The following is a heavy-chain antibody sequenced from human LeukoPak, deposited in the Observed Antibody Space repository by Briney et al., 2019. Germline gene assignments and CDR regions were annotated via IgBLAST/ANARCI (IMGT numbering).Heavy chain of an antibody. CDR2: INPNSGDT. J-gene: IGHJ4*02. Sequence: ASVKVSCKASGYTFTGYHMHWVRQAPGQGLEWMGRINPNSGDTNYAQNFQGRVTMTRDTSISTAYMELSRLRSDDTAVYYCARDYCSSTSCLFDYWGQGTLVTVSS. D-gene: IGHD2-2*01. CDR3: ARDYCSSTSCLFDY. V-gene: IGHV1-2*06. CDR1: GYTFTGYH.